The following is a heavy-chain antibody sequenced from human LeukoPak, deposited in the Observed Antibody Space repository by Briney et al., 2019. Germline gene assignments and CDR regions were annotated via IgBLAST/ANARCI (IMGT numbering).Heavy chain of an antibody. CDR3: ARDSPVPAATQGYFDY. CDR1: GFSFSSYW. D-gene: IGHD2-2*01. V-gene: IGHV3-74*01. Sequence: GGSLRLSCAASGFSFSSYWMYWVRQAPGKGPVWVSRINTDGSSRRYVDSVEGRFTISRDTAENTLYLQMDSLRADDTAVYYCARDSPVPAATQGYFDYWGQGTLVTVSS. CDR2: INTDGSSR. J-gene: IGHJ4*02.